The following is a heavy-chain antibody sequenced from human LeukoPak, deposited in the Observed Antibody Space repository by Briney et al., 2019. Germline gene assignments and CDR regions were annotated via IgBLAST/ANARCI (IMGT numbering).Heavy chain of an antibody. CDR3: ARDRCSGGSCSRLDP. D-gene: IGHD2-15*01. V-gene: IGHV4-59*01. CDR2: VYNSGST. J-gene: IGHJ5*02. CDR1: GGFISGFY. Sequence: SETLSLTCTVSGGFISGFYGSWVRQPPGKGLEWLSYVYNSGSTNYTPSLKSRVTISVDTSKSQFSLNLTSVTAADTAVYYCARDRCSGGSCSRLDPWGQGTLVTVSS.